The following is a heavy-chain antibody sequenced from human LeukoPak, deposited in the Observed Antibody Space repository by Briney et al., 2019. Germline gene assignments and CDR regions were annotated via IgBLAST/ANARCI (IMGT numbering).Heavy chain of an antibody. CDR3: ARYVVFGSEKYYFDY. D-gene: IGHD3-10*01. Sequence: SETLSLTCTVSGGSISSSNYYWSWIRQPPGKELEWIASINYGGTTYYNPSLKSRVTISVDTSKNQFSLRLSSVTAADTAVYFCARYVVFGSEKYYFDYWGQGSLVTVSS. CDR1: GGSISSSNYY. J-gene: IGHJ4*02. CDR2: INYGGTT. V-gene: IGHV4-39*01.